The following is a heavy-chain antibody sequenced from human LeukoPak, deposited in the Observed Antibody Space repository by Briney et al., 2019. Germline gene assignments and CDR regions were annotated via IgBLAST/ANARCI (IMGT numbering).Heavy chain of an antibody. CDR1: GYTFTGYY. V-gene: IGHV1-2*06. D-gene: IGHD6-13*01. CDR3: ARVGPIAAAGYLWDY. Sequence: ASVKVSCKASGYTFTGYYMHWVRQAPGQGLEWMGRINSNSGGTNYAQKFQGRVTMTRDTSISTAYMELSRLRSDDTAVYYCARVGPIAAAGYLWDYWGQGTLVTVSS. CDR2: INSNSGGT. J-gene: IGHJ4*02.